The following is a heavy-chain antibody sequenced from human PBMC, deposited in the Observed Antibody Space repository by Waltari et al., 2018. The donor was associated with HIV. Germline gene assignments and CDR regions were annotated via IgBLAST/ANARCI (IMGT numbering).Heavy chain of an antibody. CDR1: GFTFSSYA. D-gene: IGHD5-12*01. J-gene: IGHJ3*02. CDR2: ISGSGGST. Sequence: EVQLMESGGGLVQPGGSLRLSCAASGFTFSSYAMSWVRQAPGKGLAWVSAISGSGGSTYYADSVKGRFTISRDNSKNKLYLQMNSLRAEDTAVYYCAKDRYIVATKSSTAFDIWSVVATKSSTAFDIWGQGTMVTVSS. V-gene: IGHV3-23*01. CDR3: AKDRYIVATKSSTAFDIWSVVATKSSTAFDI.